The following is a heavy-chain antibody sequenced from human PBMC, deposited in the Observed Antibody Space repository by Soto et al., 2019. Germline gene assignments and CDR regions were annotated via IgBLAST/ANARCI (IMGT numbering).Heavy chain of an antibody. V-gene: IGHV1-69*01. CDR1: GGTFSSYA. CDR2: IIPIFGTA. Sequence: QVQLVQSGAEVKKPGSSVKVSCKASGGTFSSYAISWVRQAPGQGLEWMGGIIPIFGTANYAQKFQGRVTITADESTSTAYMELSSLRSEDTAVYYCARGEGLHGYSYGYPLDYWGQGTLVTVSS. CDR3: ARGEGLHGYSYGYPLDY. D-gene: IGHD5-18*01. J-gene: IGHJ4*02.